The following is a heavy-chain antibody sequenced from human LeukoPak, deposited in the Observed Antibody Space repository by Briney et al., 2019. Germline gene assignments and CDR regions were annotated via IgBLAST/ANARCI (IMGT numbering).Heavy chain of an antibody. CDR2: INPNNGDT. V-gene: IGHV1-2*02. Sequence: ASVNVSCKASGYILSDYYMHWVRQAPGQGLEWMGWINPNNGDTQYAQNLQGRVTLTSDTSINTAYMELTRLRSDDTAVYFCARVVSGGVIWAYWGQGTLVTVSS. CDR3: ARVVSGGVIWAY. CDR1: GYILSDYY. J-gene: IGHJ4*02. D-gene: IGHD3-16*01.